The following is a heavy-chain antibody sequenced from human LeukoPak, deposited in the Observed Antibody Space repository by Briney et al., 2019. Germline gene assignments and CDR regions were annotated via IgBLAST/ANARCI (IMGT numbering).Heavy chain of an antibody. J-gene: IGHJ6*02. D-gene: IGHD3-3*01. CDR1: GFTFSSYG. V-gene: IGHV3-30*18. CDR2: ITYDGSNE. CDR3: AKVSLEWSYYYGMDV. Sequence: GGSLRLSCAASGFTFSSYGMHWVRQAPGKGLEWVAVITYDGSNEYYADSVKGRFTISRDNSKNTLYLQMNSLRAEDTAVYYCAKVSLEWSYYYGMDVWGQGTTVTVSS.